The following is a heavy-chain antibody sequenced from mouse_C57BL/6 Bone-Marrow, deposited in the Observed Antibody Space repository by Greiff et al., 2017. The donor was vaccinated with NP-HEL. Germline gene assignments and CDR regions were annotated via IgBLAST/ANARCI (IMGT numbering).Heavy chain of an antibody. CDR3: ARDLGRRGYFDY. V-gene: IGHV3-6*01. D-gene: IGHD4-1*01. J-gene: IGHJ2*01. CDR1: GYSITSGYY. CDR2: ISYDGSN. Sequence: DVKLQESGPGLVKPSQSLSLTCSVTGYSITSGYYWNWIRQFPGNKLEWMGYISYDGSNNYNPSLKSRISITRDTSKNQFFLKLNSVTTEDTATYYCARDLGRRGYFDYWGQGTTLTVSS.